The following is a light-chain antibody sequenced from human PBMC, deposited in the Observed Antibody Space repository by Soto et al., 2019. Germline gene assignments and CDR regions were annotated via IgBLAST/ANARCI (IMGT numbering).Light chain of an antibody. V-gene: IGLV2-8*01. Sequence: QSALTQAPSVSGCPGQSVTISCTGTSSDVGAFNYVSWYQHHPGKVPKFLIYEVNKRPSGVPDRFSGSKSGNTASLTVPGLQPEDEAEYFCSSFVVGTSYVFGTGTKVTVL. J-gene: IGLJ1*01. CDR3: SSFVVGTSYV. CDR1: SSDVGAFNY. CDR2: EVN.